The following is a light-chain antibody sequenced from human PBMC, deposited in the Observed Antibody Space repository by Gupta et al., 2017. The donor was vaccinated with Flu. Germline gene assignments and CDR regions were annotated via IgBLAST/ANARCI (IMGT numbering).Light chain of an antibody. CDR1: QSISSSS. Sequence: IVLTQSPATLSLSPGERATLSCRASQSISSSSLAWYQQKRGQAPRLLIYAASSGATGIPDRFSGSGSGTDFTLTISRLEPEDFAVYYCQHYGSSIFTFGHGTKVDIK. CDR3: QHYGSSIFT. V-gene: IGKV3-20*01. J-gene: IGKJ3*01. CDR2: AAS.